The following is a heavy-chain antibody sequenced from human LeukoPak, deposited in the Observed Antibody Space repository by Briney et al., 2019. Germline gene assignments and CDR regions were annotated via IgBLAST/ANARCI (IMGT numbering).Heavy chain of an antibody. Sequence: GRSLRLSCAASGLTIATKYMNWVSRAPGKGLEWVSIIYSGASTYYADSVRGRFTISRDTSKNTVSLQMHSLRAEDTAVYFCARLGDHYHWNLDLWGRGTLVTVSS. CDR2: IYSGAST. D-gene: IGHD3-10*01. J-gene: IGHJ2*01. V-gene: IGHV3-53*01. CDR3: ARLGDHYHWNLDL. CDR1: GLTIATKY.